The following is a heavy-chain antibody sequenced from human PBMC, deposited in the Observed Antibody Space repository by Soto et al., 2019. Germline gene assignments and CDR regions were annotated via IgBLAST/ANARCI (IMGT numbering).Heavy chain of an antibody. CDR3: ARDRSSGWYEDYYYYGMDV. J-gene: IGHJ6*02. D-gene: IGHD6-19*01. Sequence: SETLSLTCAVSGGSISSSNWWSWVRQPPGKGLEWIGEIYHSGSTNYNPSLKSRVTISVDKSKNQFSLKLSSVTAADTAVYYCARDRSSGWYEDYYYYGMDVWGPGTTVTVSS. V-gene: IGHV4-4*02. CDR1: GGSISSSNW. CDR2: IYHSGST.